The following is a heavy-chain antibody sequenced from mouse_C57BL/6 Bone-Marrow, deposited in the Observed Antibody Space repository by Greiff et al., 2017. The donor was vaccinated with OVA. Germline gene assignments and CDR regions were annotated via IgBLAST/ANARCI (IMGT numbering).Heavy chain of an antibody. D-gene: IGHD2-3*01. V-gene: IGHV1-85*01. Sequence: VKLVESGPELVKPGASVKLSCKASGYTFTSYDINWVKQRPGQGLEWIGWIYPRDGSTKYNEKFKGKATLTVDTSSSTAYMELHSLTSEDSAVYFCAREGYFLYYYAMDYWGQGTSVTVSS. J-gene: IGHJ4*01. CDR1: GYTFTSYD. CDR3: AREGYFLYYYAMDY. CDR2: IYPRDGST.